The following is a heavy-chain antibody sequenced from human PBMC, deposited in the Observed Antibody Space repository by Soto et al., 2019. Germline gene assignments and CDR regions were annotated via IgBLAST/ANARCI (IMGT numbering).Heavy chain of an antibody. Sequence: QVQLQESGQGLVKPSQTLSLTCTVSGGSIRNDNFYWSFLRQRPGKGLEWIGYISYSGYTAYHPSLESRVVISVDPSNSQFSLTLNSVTAADTAVYYCARDLEGIVTGRGAFGIWVRGTLVTVSS. CDR2: ISYSGYT. D-gene: IGHD3-9*01. CDR1: GGSIRNDNFY. CDR3: ARDLEGIVTGRGAFGI. J-gene: IGHJ3*02. V-gene: IGHV4-31*03.